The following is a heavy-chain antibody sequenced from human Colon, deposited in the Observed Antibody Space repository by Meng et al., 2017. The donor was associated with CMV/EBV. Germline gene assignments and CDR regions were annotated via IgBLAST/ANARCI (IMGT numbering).Heavy chain of an antibody. V-gene: IGHV3-15*01. CDR2: IKSKTDGGTT. D-gene: IGHD1-1*01. J-gene: IGHJ4*02. CDR3: TTGTGKSDFDY. CDR1: GFTFNTGW. Sequence: CSASGFTFNTGWVSWVRQAQGKGLEWVGRIKSKTDGGTTDYAAHMQGRFALSRDDSKNAVYLQMNSLRTEDTAMYYCTTGTGKSDFDYWGQGTLVTVSS.